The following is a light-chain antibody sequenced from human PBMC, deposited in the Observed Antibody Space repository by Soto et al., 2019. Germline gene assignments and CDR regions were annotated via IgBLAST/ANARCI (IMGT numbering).Light chain of an antibody. CDR2: EVS. V-gene: IGLV2-14*01. Sequence: QSVLTQPASVSGSPGQSITISCTGTSSDVGGYNYVSWYQQHPGKAPKLMIYEVSNRPSGVSNRFSGSKSGNTASLTISGLQAEDEADYYCSSYTSSRTLPFVXGTGTRAPS. CDR1: SSDVGGYNY. CDR3: SSYTSSRTLPFV. J-gene: IGLJ1*01.